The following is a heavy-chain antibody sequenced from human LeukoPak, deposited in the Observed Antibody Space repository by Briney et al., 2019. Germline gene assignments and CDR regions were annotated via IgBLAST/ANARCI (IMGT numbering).Heavy chain of an antibody. CDR2: IYYSGST. Sequence: SETLSLTCTVSGGSISSYYWSWIRQPPGKGLEWIGYIYYSGSTYYNPSLKSRVTISVDTSKNQFSLKLSSVTAADTAVYYCARHGYGGNSDFDYWGQGTLVTVSS. CDR1: GGSISSYY. CDR3: ARHGYGGNSDFDY. D-gene: IGHD4-23*01. V-gene: IGHV4-59*08. J-gene: IGHJ4*02.